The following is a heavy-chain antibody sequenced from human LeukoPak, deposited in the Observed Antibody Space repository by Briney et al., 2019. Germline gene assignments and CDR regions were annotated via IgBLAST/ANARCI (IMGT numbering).Heavy chain of an antibody. CDR1: GYSFTNYW. V-gene: IGHV5-10-1*01. CDR2: IDPSDSYT. J-gene: IGHJ3*02. Sequence: GESLKISCKGSGYSFTNYWISWVRQMPGKGLEWMGRIDPSDSYTNYSPSFQGHVTISADKSISTAYLQWSSLKASDTAMYYCARRTCSSGSCLDAFDIWGQGTMVTVSS. CDR3: ARRTCSSGSCLDAFDI. D-gene: IGHD2-15*01.